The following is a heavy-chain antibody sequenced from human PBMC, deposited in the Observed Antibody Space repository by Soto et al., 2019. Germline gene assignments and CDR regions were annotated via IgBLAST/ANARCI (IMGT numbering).Heavy chain of an antibody. J-gene: IGHJ3*02. D-gene: IGHD2-15*01. CDR2: IYPGDSDT. Sequence: GESLKIYCKGSGYSFTSYWIGWVRQMPGKGLEWTGIIYPGDSDTRYSPSFQGQVTISADKSISTAYLQWSSLKASDTAMYYCARREVVVTDDAFDIWGQGTMVTVSS. CDR3: ARREVVVTDDAFDI. CDR1: GYSFTSYW. V-gene: IGHV5-51*01.